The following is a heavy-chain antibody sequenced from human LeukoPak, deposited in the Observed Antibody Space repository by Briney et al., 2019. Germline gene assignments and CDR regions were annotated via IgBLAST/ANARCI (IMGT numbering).Heavy chain of an antibody. CDR3: ARERGTSGYILAF. CDR2: IYTGGSK. V-gene: IGHV3-53*01. D-gene: IGHD3-22*01. Sequence: PGGSLRLSCAASGFAVSSNCMSWVRQAPGKGLEWVADIYTGGSKYYADSVKGRFTISRDNSKNTVYLQMNSLRAEDTAVYYCARERGTSGYILAFWGEGTLVTVSS. CDR1: GFAVSSNC. J-gene: IGHJ4*02.